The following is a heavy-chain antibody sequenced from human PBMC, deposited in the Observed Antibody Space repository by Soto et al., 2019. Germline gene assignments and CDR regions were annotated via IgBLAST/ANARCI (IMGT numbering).Heavy chain of an antibody. J-gene: IGHJ6*01. V-gene: IGHV1-18*04. D-gene: IGHD3-10*01. CDR1: RYTFTIYC. CDR2: ISAYNGNT. CDR3: ARGQLLYYYASYNYCLGV. Sequence: ASVKVSFKASRYTFTIYCISSFRQSPLQGLEWMGWISAYNGNTNYAQKLQGRVTMTTDTSTSTAYMELRSLRSDDTAVYYCARGQLLYYYASYNYCLGVWGEGTTVTASS.